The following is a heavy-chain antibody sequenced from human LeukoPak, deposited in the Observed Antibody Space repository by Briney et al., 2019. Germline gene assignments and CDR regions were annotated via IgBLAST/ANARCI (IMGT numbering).Heavy chain of an antibody. V-gene: IGHV1-2*02. CDR2: INPNSGGT. D-gene: IGHD3-9*01. CDR1: GYTFTGYY. CDR3: ARGHYDILTGNFDY. J-gene: IGHJ4*02. Sequence: GALVKVSCKASGYTFTGYYMHWVRQAPGQGLEWMGWINPNSGGTNYAQKFQGRVTMTRDTSISTAYMELSRLRSDDTAVYYCARGHYDILTGNFDYWGQGTLVTVSS.